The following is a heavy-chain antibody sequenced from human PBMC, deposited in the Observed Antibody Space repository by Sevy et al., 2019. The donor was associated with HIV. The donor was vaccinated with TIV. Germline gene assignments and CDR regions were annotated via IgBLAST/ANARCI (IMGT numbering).Heavy chain of an antibody. V-gene: IGHV1-3*04. CDR3: ARGKGGIFGVVVGQFDS. D-gene: IGHD3-3*01. Sequence: ASVKVSCKASGYSFTNYAIHWVRQAPGQGLEWMGWIKTDNGNTKYSQGFQGRVTITRDTSATTAYMEMSSLSYDDTALYFCARGKGGIFGVVVGQFDSWGQGTLVTVSS. CDR1: GYSFTNYA. CDR2: IKTDNGNT. J-gene: IGHJ4*02.